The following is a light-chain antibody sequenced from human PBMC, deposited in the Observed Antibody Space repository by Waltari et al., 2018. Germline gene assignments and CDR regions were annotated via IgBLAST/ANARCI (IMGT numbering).Light chain of an antibody. Sequence: AIQLTQSPSSLAASVGDRVTITCRASQGISSAVAWYQQKPGKVPNLLIYDASRLERGVPSRFSVSTSGTDFTLTISSLQPEDFATYYCQHLTAFGPGTKVDI. CDR1: QGISSA. J-gene: IGKJ3*01. V-gene: IGKV1-13*02. CDR3: QHLTA. CDR2: DAS.